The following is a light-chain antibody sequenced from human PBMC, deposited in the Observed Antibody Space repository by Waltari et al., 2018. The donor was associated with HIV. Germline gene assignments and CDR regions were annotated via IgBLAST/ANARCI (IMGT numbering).Light chain of an antibody. J-gene: IGLJ1*01. CDR1: SSDVGAYNY. CDR3: CSYAGTYTFD. V-gene: IGLV2-11*01. CDR2: DVS. Sequence: QSALTQPRSVSGSPGQSVTISCTGTSSDVGAYNYVSWYQQHPGKAPKLMIYDVSKRPSGVPDRFSGSKSGNTASLTISGLQAEDEADYYCCSYAGTYTFDFGTGTKVTVL.